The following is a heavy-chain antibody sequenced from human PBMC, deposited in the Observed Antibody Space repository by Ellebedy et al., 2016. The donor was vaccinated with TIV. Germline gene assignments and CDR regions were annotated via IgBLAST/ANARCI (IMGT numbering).Heavy chain of an antibody. J-gene: IGHJ4*02. V-gene: IGHV3-23*01. Sequence: GGSLRLXCAASGFSFSSYAMTWVRQAPGKGLDWVSAVSANGGSTYYADSVKGRFTISRDNSKNTLYLQMNSLRAEDTAVYYCAKDRYTDRGRYFDYWGQGTLVTVSS. CDR3: AKDRYTDRGRYFDY. CDR1: GFSFSSYA. CDR2: VSANGGST. D-gene: IGHD5-24*01.